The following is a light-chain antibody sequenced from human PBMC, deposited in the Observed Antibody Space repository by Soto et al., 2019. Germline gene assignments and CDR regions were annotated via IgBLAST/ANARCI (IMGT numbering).Light chain of an antibody. CDR3: SSYAGSNNYV. V-gene: IGLV1-44*01. CDR2: IND. CDR1: SSNIGDNP. J-gene: IGLJ1*01. Sequence: QSVLTQPPSASGTPGQRVTISCSGSSSNIGDNPVNWYQQLPGAAPKLLIYINDQRPSGVPDRFSGSKSGTSASLAISGLQPEDEADYFCSSYAGSNNYVFGTGTKLTVL.